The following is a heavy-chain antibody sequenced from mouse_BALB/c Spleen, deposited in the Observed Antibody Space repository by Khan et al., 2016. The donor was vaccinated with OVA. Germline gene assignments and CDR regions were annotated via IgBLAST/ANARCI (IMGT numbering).Heavy chain of an antibody. Sequence: EVQLQESGPSLVKPSQTLSLSCSVTGDSLNSGYWNWIRKFPGNELEYMGYIRYSGSTYYTPSLKSRISITRDTSKNQYYLQLKSVTPEDTATYYCAWRELIMPFTYWGQGTLVTVS. CDR1: GDSLNSGY. V-gene: IGHV3-8*02. J-gene: IGHJ3*01. CDR3: AWRELIMPFTY. CDR2: IRYSGST.